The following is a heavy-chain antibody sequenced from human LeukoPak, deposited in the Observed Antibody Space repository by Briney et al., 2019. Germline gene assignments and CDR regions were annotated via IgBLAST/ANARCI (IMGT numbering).Heavy chain of an antibody. CDR1: AFIFSGHW. J-gene: IGHJ5*02. CDR3: ARGEGNSHAYNWFDL. Sequence: PGGSLRLSCEASAFIFSGHWLNWVRQTPGKGLEWVASIKEDGSERQYVDSVKGRFSISRDNTKGSLFLQLNSLRAEDTAVYYCARGEGNSHAYNWFDLWGQGTLVTVSS. V-gene: IGHV3-7*03. D-gene: IGHD2-21*01. CDR2: IKEDGSER.